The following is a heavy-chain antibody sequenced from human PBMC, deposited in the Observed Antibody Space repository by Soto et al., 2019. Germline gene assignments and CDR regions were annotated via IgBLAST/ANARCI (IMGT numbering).Heavy chain of an antibody. Sequence: EVQVLESGGGLVQPGGSLRLSCAASGFTFSSYAMSWVRQAPGKGLEWVSGISGSGGSTNYADSVKGRFTISRDNSKNTLYLQMNSLRAEDTAVYYGAKNTGADLLRFDYWGQGTLVTVSS. CDR3: AKNTGADLLRFDY. CDR2: ISGSGGST. CDR1: GFTFSSYA. J-gene: IGHJ4*02. D-gene: IGHD2-21*02. V-gene: IGHV3-23*01.